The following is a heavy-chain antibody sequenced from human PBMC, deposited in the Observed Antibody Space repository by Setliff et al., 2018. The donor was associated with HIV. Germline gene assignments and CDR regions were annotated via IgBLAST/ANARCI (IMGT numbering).Heavy chain of an antibody. J-gene: IGHJ6*03. D-gene: IGHD6-13*01. CDR3: ARGRYRSRWYASDHYYIDV. V-gene: IGHV4-39*01. Sequence: PSETLSLTCTVSGGSISSSSYYWGWIRKPPVKGLQWIGSLYSRGSTYYNPSLKSRVTISVDTSKNQFSLKLRSVTAADTSLYYCARGRYRSRWYASDHYYIDVWGKGTTVTVSS. CDR1: GGSISSSSYY. CDR2: LYSRGST.